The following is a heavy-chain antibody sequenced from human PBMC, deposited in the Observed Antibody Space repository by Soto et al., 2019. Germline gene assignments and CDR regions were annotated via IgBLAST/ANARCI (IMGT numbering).Heavy chain of an antibody. Sequence: EVQLLDSGGDLVQPGGSLRLSCAASGFSFSSHVMSWVRQAPGKGLEWVSSISGSGGGTYYADSVKGRFIISRDNSQNTAELPMDSPRVEEQAGYYWGKRGCRSRGQGTLVTVSS. CDR2: ISGSGGGT. CDR1: GFSFSSHV. J-gene: IGHJ5*01. D-gene: IGHD3-16*01. CDR3: GKRGCRS. V-gene: IGHV3-23*01.